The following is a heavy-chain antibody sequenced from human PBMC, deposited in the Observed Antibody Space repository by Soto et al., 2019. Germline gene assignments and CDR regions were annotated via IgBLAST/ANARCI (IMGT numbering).Heavy chain of an antibody. J-gene: IGHJ4*02. CDR1: GFTFSDYY. D-gene: IGHD2-2*01. V-gene: IGHV3-11*01. Sequence: QVQLVESGGGLVKPGGSLRLSCAASGFTFSDYYMNWIRQAPGKGLEIISYISSSGATIYYADSVKGRFTISRDNAKSSLYLQMNNLRAEDMAVYFCARGYAESDPGYRCRWSSQDSWGQGTLVTVSS. CDR2: ISSSGATI. CDR3: ARGYAESDPGYRCRWSSQDS.